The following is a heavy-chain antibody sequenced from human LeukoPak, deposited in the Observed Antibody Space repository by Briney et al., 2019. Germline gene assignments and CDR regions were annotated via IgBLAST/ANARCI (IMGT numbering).Heavy chain of an antibody. D-gene: IGHD3-22*01. CDR2: IIPLFGAA. CDR1: GGTFSNYA. CDR3: ARDLGSYDSSGYPYSTFDY. Sequence: GASVKVSCKASGGTFSNYAINWVRQAPGQGLEWMGGIIPLFGAANYAQKFQGRVTITADKSTSTAYMELSSLRSEDTAVYYCARDLGSYDSSGYPYSTFDYWGQGTLVTVSS. J-gene: IGHJ4*02. V-gene: IGHV1-69*06.